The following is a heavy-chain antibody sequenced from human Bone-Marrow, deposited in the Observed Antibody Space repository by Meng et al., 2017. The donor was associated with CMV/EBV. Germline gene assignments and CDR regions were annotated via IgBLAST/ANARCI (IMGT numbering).Heavy chain of an antibody. CDR2: ISSSSSYI. CDR3: ARDPSGVRGSNAAFDI. CDR1: GFTFSSYS. D-gene: IGHD2-8*01. Sequence: GESLKISCAASGFTFSSYSMNWVRRAPGKGLEWVSSISSSSSYIYYADSVKGRFTISRDNAKNSLYLQVDSLSAEDTAVYYCARDPSGVRGSNAAFDIWGQGTLVTVSS. V-gene: IGHV3-21*01. J-gene: IGHJ3*02.